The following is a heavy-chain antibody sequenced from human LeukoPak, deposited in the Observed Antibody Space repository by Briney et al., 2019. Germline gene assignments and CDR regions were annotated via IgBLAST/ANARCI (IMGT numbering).Heavy chain of an antibody. CDR2: INPNSDGT. CDR3: AIEGYYYDSSGGDAFDI. V-gene: IGHV1-2*06. CDR1: GYTFTGYY. J-gene: IGHJ3*02. D-gene: IGHD3-22*01. Sequence: ASVKLSCKASGYTFTGYYMNWVRQAPGQGLEWVGRINPNSDGTNYAQTFQGRVTMTRDTSVSTAYLELSRLRSDDTAVYYCAIEGYYYDSSGGDAFDIWGQGTMVTVSS.